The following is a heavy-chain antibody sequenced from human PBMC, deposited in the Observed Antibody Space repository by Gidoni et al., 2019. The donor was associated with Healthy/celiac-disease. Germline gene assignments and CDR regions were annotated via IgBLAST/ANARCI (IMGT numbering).Heavy chain of an antibody. D-gene: IGHD3-10*01. J-gene: IGHJ6*02. Sequence: EVQLLESGGGLVQPGASLRLSCAASGFIFSSSAMTWVRQAPGKGQEWVSAISGSGGSTYYADSVKGRFTISRDDSKNTLYLQMNSLKAEETAVYYCAKATGSGSLYFRYGMDVWGQGTTVTVSS. V-gene: IGHV3-23*01. CDR3: AKATGSGSLYFRYGMDV. CDR1: GFIFSSSA. CDR2: ISGSGGST.